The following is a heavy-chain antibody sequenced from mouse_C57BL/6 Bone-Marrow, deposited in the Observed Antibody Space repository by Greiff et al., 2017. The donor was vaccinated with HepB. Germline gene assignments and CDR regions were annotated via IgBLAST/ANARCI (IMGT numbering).Heavy chain of an antibody. J-gene: IGHJ1*03. CDR3: ARYWVYWYFDV. Sequence: VQLQQPGAELVMPGASVKLSCKASGYTFTSYWMHWVKRRPGQGLEWIGEIDPSDSYTNYNQKFKGKSTLTVDKSSSTAYMQLSSLTSEDSAVYYCARYWVYWYFDVWGTGTTVTVSS. CDR1: GYTFTSYW. V-gene: IGHV1-69*01. D-gene: IGHD4-1*01. CDR2: IDPSDSYT.